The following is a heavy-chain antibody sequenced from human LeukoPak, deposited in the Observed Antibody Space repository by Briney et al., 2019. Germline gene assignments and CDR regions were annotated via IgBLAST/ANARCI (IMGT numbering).Heavy chain of an antibody. V-gene: IGHV4-59*01. D-gene: IGHD4-11*01. CDR1: GGSISGYY. CDR2: IYSSGST. Sequence: SETLSLTCTVSGGSISGYYWSWIRQPPGKGLEWIGYIYSSGSTNYNPSLKSRVTISIDTSRNQFSLKLSSVTAADTAVYYCAREGTTVTHFDYWGQGTLVTVSS. CDR3: AREGTTVTHFDY. J-gene: IGHJ4*02.